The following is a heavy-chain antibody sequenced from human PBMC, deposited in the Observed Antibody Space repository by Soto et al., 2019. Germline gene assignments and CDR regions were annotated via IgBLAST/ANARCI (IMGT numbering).Heavy chain of an antibody. J-gene: IGHJ4*02. Sequence: DVQLVESGGDLVQPGGSLRISCGASGFICSYCWMSWVRQAPAKGLEWVANIKQDGSERPYVDSVEGRFTISRDTAKNSLYLQMNSLGAEDTDIYYCMKDQYWGQGTLVSVSS. CDR2: IKQDGSER. CDR3: MKDQY. V-gene: IGHV3-7*04. CDR1: GFICSYCW.